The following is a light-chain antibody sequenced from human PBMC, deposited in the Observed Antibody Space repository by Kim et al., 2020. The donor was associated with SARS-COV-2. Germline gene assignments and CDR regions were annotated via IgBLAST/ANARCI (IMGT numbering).Light chain of an antibody. CDR2: GAS. J-gene: IGKJ4*01. Sequence: SPAERATLSCPASQSVRSNNLAWYQQKPCQAPRLLIYGASTRATGIPDRFSGSGSGTDFTLTISRLEPEDFAVYYCQQSGSSPLTFGGGTKVDIK. V-gene: IGKV3-20*01. CDR1: QSVRSNN. CDR3: QQSGSSPLT.